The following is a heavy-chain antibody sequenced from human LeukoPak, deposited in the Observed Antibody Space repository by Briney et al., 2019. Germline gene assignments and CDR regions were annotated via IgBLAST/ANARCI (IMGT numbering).Heavy chain of an antibody. J-gene: IGHJ6*01. CDR3: ASLHGYGSGRP. Sequence: SEPVALICTVSGGSISSYYWSWTRQPPGKGLEWIGYIYYSGITNYDPSSKSRVTISVDTSKNQFSLKLSSVTAADMAVHYCASLHGYGSGRPWGKGAIVSVSS. D-gene: IGHD3-10*01. V-gene: IGHV4-59*08. CDR2: IYYSGIT. CDR1: GGSISSYY.